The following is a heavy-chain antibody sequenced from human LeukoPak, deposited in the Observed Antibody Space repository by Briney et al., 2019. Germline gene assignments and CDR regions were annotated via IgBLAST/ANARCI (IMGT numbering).Heavy chain of an antibody. Sequence: PSETLSLTCTVSGGSISSGSYYWSWIRQPAGKGLEWIGRIYTSGSTNYNPSLKSRVTISVDTSKNQFSLKLSSVTAADTAVYYCARGGSGYSSSAIDYWGQGTLVTVSS. J-gene: IGHJ4*02. CDR2: IYTSGST. D-gene: IGHD6-6*01. CDR1: GGSISSGSYY. CDR3: ARGGSGYSSSAIDY. V-gene: IGHV4-61*02.